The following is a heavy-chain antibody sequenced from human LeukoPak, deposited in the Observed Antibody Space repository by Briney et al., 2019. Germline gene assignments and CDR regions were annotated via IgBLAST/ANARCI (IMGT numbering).Heavy chain of an antibody. J-gene: IGHJ5*02. CDR2: VYHTGTT. V-gene: IGHV4-39*01. Sequence: MTSETLSLTCSVSGGSIRSGSYYWGWIRQPPGKGLEWIGTVYHTGTTYNKPSLQSRVSISVDTSKNQFSLKLRSVTAADAAVYHCVRHGADVQGGGSWSGFDPWGQGTPVTVSS. D-gene: IGHD3-10*02. CDR1: GGSIRSGSYY. CDR3: VRHGADVQGGGSWSGFDP.